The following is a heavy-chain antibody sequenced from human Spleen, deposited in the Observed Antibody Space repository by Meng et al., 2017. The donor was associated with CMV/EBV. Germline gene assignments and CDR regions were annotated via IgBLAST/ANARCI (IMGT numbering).Heavy chain of an antibody. J-gene: IGHJ4*02. CDR1: GYMFTGYY. Sequence: VSCKASGYMFTGYYIHWVRQAPGQGLEWMGWINPNNGGTNYAQKFQGRVTMTRDTSISTAFMELSRLRSDDTAVYNCARDRLGYFDYWGQGTLVTVSS. CDR2: INPNNGGT. V-gene: IGHV1-2*02. CDR3: ARDRLGYFDY.